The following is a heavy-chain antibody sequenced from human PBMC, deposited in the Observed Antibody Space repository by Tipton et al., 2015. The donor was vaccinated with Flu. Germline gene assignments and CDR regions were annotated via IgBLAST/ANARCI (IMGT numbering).Heavy chain of an antibody. CDR1: GYSFTSNW. CDR2: IYPDDSDT. J-gene: IGHJ4*02. V-gene: IGHV5-51*01. Sequence: VQLVQSGAEVKEPGESLKISCRGSGYSFTSNWIGWVRQMPGKGLEWMGIIYPDDSDTRYSPSFQGQVTISADKSINTAYLQWSSLKASDTAIYYCARQDCNSGTCYIDYWGQGTLVTVSS. CDR3: ARQDCNSGTCYIDY. D-gene: IGHD2-2*02.